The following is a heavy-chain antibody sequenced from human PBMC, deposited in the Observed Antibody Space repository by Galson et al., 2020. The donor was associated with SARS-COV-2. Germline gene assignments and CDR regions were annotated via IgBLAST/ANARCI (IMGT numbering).Heavy chain of an antibody. J-gene: IGHJ2*01. V-gene: IGHV3-30*04. CDR2: ISYDGSNK. CDR3: ARPHYFDSGGYRPGAFDL. Sequence: GGSLRLSCAASVFDFSSYAMHWVRQAPGKGPEWVAVISYDGSNKYYADSVKGRITIARDNSKKTLYLQMNSLRAEDTAVYYCARPHYFDSGGYRPGAFDLWGRGTLVTVSS. CDR1: VFDFSSYA. D-gene: IGHD3-22*01.